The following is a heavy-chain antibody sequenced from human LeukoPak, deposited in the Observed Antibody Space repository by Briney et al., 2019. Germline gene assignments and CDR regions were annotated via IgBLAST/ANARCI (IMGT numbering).Heavy chain of an antibody. D-gene: IGHD1-14*01. CDR3: ASQIPAQFDP. CDR1: GGTFSSYA. V-gene: IGHV1-69*13. J-gene: IGHJ5*02. Sequence: SVKVSCKASGGTFSSYAISWVRQAPGQGLEWTGGIIPIFGTANYAQKFQGRVTITADESTSTAYMELSSLRSEDTAVYYCASQIPAQFDPWGQGTLVTVSS. CDR2: IIPIFGTA.